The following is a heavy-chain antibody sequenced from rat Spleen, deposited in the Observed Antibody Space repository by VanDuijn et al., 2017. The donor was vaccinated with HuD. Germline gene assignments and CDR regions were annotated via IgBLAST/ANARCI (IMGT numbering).Heavy chain of an antibody. D-gene: IGHD1-4*01. CDR2: ISSSSGTI. V-gene: IGHV5-34*01. CDR3: ARPNYPGFNYFDY. CDR1: GFTFSGFG. J-gene: IGHJ2*01. Sequence: EVKLVESGGGLVQTGNSLTLSCVASGFTFSGFGMNWIRQAPGKGLEWVAYISSSSGTIYYADTARGRFTISRDNAKNTLYLQLSSLRSEDTALYYCARPNYPGFNYFDYWGQGVMVTVSS.